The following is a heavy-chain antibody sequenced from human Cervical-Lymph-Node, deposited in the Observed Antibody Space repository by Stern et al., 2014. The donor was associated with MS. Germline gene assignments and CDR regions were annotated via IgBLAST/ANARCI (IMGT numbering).Heavy chain of an antibody. Sequence: QMQLVQSGGGSVKPGGSLRLSCAVSGVTFSDYHMHWIRQAPGKGLEWISYISTTGKTIYYADSVKGRVTISRDNAKNSLYLEMNSLRVEDTAVYYCVRASDPLFEYWGQGTLVTVSS. CDR3: VRASDPLFEY. J-gene: IGHJ4*02. D-gene: IGHD2-21*02. V-gene: IGHV3-11*01. CDR2: ISTTGKTI. CDR1: GVTFSDYH.